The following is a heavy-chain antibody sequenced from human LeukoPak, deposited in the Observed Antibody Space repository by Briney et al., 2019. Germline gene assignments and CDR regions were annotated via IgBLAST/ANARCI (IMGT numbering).Heavy chain of an antibody. CDR3: AKCMSATGVCLNFDS. J-gene: IGHJ4*02. Sequence: PGGSLRLSCAASGFTFLNYAMRWVRQAPGKGMEWVSGISGRDDTTYYTDSTEGSTYYTNSAEGRFTISRDNSKNTVYLQIDSLGVEDTAVYYCAKCMSATGVCLNFDSWGQGILVTVSS. D-gene: IGHD2-21*02. CDR2: ISGRDDTTYYTDSTEGST. CDR1: GFTFLNYA. V-gene: IGHV3-23*01.